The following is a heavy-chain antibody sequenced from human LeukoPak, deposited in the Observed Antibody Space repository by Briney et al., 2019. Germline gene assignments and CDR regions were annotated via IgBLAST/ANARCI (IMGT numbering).Heavy chain of an antibody. V-gene: IGHV3-7*04. CDR3: ARGEGYSGHAD. CDR1: GLGFCSFW. CDR2: INNDGSEK. Sequence: GGSLRLSCAASGLGFCSFWMSWVRQAPGKGLEWVANINNDGSEKDYAHCVTGRFTTSRDKAKHSLYLQMNSLRAEDTAVYYCARGEGYSGHADWGQGTLVTVSS. J-gene: IGHJ4*02. D-gene: IGHD5-12*01.